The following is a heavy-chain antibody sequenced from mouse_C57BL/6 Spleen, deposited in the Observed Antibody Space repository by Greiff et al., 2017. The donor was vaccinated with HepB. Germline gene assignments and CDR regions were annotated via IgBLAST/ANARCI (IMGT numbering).Heavy chain of an antibody. CDR1: GYTFTSYT. D-gene: IGHD2-3*01. Sequence: QVQLKESGAELARPGASVKMSCKASGYTFTSYTMHWVKQRPGQGLEWIGYINPSSGYTKYNQKFKDKATLTADKSSSTAYMQLSSLTSEDSAVYYCARGWLLLDYAMDYWGQGTSVTVSS. CDR3: ARGWLLLDYAMDY. V-gene: IGHV1-4*01. J-gene: IGHJ4*01. CDR2: INPSSGYT.